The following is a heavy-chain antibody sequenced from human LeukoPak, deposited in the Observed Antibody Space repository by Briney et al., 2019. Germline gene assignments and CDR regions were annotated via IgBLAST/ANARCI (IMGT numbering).Heavy chain of an antibody. Sequence: ASVKVSCKASGYTFTSYGISWVRQAPGQGLEWMGLISAYNGNTNYAQKLQGRVTMTTDTSTSTAYMELSSLRSDDTAVYYCARVLGATSPYGMDVWGQGTTVTVSS. J-gene: IGHJ6*02. CDR2: ISAYNGNT. CDR1: GYTFTSYG. CDR3: ARVLGATSPYGMDV. V-gene: IGHV1-18*01. D-gene: IGHD1-26*01.